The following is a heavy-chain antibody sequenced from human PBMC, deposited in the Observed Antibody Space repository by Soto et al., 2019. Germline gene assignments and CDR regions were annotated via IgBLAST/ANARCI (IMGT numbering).Heavy chain of an antibody. D-gene: IGHD2-2*01. V-gene: IGHV5-51*01. CDR1: GYSFPSYW. CDR3: AIQFPLLGYYESTSCHYDY. J-gene: IGHJ4*02. Sequence: PGESLKISCKGSGYSFPSYWIGWVRQMPGKGLEWMGIIYPGDSDARYSPSFQGQVTISVDMSISTAYLHLSSLKASDTAMYYCAIQFPLLGYYESTSCHYDYWGQGTLVTVSS. CDR2: IYPGDSDA.